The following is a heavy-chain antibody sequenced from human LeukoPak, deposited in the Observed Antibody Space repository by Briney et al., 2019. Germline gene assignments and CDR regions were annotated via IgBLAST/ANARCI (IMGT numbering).Heavy chain of an antibody. CDR1: RFTLDDYG. CDR2: INWNGGST. J-gene: IGHJ6*03. CDR3: ARDNGYYYYYDMDV. V-gene: IGHV3-20*04. Sequence: GGSLRLSCAASRFTLDDYGMSGVRQAPGKGLEWVSGINWNGGSTGYVGSVKGGFTISRDNAKNSLSMHMNSPRDDETALYYCARDNGYYYYYDMDVWGKGTTVTVS.